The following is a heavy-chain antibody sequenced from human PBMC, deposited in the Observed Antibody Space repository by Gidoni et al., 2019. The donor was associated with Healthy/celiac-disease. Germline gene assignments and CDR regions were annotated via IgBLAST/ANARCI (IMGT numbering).Heavy chain of an antibody. CDR3: ARGERWLQFFDY. V-gene: IGHV4-61*02. Sequence: QVQLQESGPGLVKPSQTLSLTCTVSGGSISSGSYYWSWIRQPAGKGLEWIGRIYTSGSTNYNPSLKSRVTISVDTSKYQFSLKLSSVTAADTAVYYCARGERWLQFFDYWGQGTLVTVSS. CDR2: IYTSGST. J-gene: IGHJ4*02. CDR1: GGSISSGSYY. D-gene: IGHD5-12*01.